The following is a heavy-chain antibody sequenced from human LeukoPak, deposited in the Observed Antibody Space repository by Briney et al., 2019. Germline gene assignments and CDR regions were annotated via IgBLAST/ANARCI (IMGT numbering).Heavy chain of an antibody. CDR3: AKDSGLDYYDDSGFSFDC. J-gene: IGHJ4*02. V-gene: IGHV3-11*01. Sequence: GGSLRLSCAGAGFTFSDYYMIWIRQAPGKGLECVSYIDKSGSPRHYADSVKGRFTISRDNAKNSLFLQMNSLRAEDSAVYYCAKDSGLDYYDDSGFSFDCWGQGTLVTVSS. D-gene: IGHD3-22*01. CDR2: IDKSGSPR. CDR1: GFTFSDYY.